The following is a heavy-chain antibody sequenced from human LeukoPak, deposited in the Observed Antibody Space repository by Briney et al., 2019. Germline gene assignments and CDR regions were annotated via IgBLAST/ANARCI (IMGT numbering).Heavy chain of an antibody. Sequence: GGSLRLSCAASGFTFSDYYMFWIRQAPGKGLEWVSYISSSGSTKYYADSVKGRFTISRDNAKNSLYLQMNSLRVEDTAVYYCAKLAKYFYGSETFYFFEHWGQGTPVTASS. CDR2: ISSSGSTK. D-gene: IGHD3-10*01. CDR3: AKLAKYFYGSETFYFFEH. V-gene: IGHV3-11*04. J-gene: IGHJ4*02. CDR1: GFTFSDYY.